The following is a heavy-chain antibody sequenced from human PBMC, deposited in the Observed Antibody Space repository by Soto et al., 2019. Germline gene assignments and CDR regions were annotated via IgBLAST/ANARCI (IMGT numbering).Heavy chain of an antibody. D-gene: IGHD3-22*01. V-gene: IGHV4-34*01. CDR3: ARFGFYDSSGSDY. J-gene: IGHJ4*02. CDR1: GGSFSGYY. Sequence: PSETLSLTCAVYGGSFSGYYWSWIRQPPGKGLEWIGEINHSGSTNYNPSLKSRVTISVDTSKNQFSLKLSSVTAADTAVHYCARFGFYDSSGSDYWGQGTLVTVSS. CDR2: INHSGST.